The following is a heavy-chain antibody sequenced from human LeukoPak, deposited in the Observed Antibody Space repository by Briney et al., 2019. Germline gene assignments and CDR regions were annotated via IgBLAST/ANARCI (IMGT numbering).Heavy chain of an antibody. CDR2: IKQDGSEK. V-gene: IGHV3-7*05. CDR3: ARESVGATYFDY. D-gene: IGHD1-26*01. J-gene: IGHJ4*02. Sequence: GGSLRLSCAASGFTFSTYWMSWVRQAPGKGLEWVANIKQDGSEKYYVDSVKGRFTISRDNAKNSLYLQMNSPRAEDTAVYYCARESVGATYFDYWGQGTLVTVSS. CDR1: GFTFSTYW.